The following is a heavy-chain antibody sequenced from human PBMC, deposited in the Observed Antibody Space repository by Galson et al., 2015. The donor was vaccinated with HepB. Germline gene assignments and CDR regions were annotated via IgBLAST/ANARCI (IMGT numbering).Heavy chain of an antibody. Sequence: SVKVSCKASGGTFSSYAISWVRQAPGQGLEWMGGIILIFGTANYAQKFQGRVTITADESTSTAYMELSSLRSEDTAVYYCARDQRIKDSSSLGYYYYGMDVWGQGTTVTVSS. CDR1: GGTFSSYA. J-gene: IGHJ6*02. V-gene: IGHV1-69*13. D-gene: IGHD6-6*01. CDR3: ARDQRIKDSSSLGYYYYGMDV. CDR2: IILIFGTA.